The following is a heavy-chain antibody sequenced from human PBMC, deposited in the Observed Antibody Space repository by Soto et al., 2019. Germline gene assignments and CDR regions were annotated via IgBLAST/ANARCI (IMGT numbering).Heavy chain of an antibody. CDR1: GFTFSSYA. Sequence: PGVSLRLSCAASGFTFSSYAMHWVRQAPGKGLEWVAVISYDGSNKYYADSVKGRFTISRDNSKNTLYLQMNSLRAEDTAVYYCARDPVVTMIVVAYYFDYWGQGTLVPVSS. CDR2: ISYDGSNK. V-gene: IGHV3-30-3*01. D-gene: IGHD3-22*01. J-gene: IGHJ4*02. CDR3: ARDPVVTMIVVAYYFDY.